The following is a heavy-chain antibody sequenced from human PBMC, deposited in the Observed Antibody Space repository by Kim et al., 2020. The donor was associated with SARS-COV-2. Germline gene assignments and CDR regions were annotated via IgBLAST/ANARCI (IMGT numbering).Heavy chain of an antibody. D-gene: IGHD3-3*01. J-gene: IGHJ2*01. CDR1: GGSISSYY. CDR2: IYYSGST. V-gene: IGHV4-59*01. CDR3: ARDHREWLQYTANWYFDL. Sequence: SETLSLTCTVSGGSISSYYWSWIRQPPGKGLEWIGYIYYSGSTNYNPSLKRRVTITVDTPKNQLSLKLSSVTAADTAVYYCARDHREWLQYTANWYFDLWGRGTLVTVSS.